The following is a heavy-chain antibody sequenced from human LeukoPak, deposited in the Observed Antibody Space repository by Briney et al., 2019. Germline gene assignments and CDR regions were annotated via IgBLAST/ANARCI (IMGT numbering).Heavy chain of an antibody. V-gene: IGHV6-1*01. CDR1: GDSVSTNSAA. D-gene: IGHD6-19*01. Sequence: QTLSLTCAISGDSVSTNSAAWNWIRQSPSRGLEWLGRTYYGSKWYNDYAVFVKSRITINPYTSKNQFSLQLNSVPPEDTAVYYCARVGFSYSSGWYYLDHWRQGTLVTVSS. CDR3: ARVGFSYSSGWYYLDH. CDR2: TYYGSKWYN. J-gene: IGHJ4*02.